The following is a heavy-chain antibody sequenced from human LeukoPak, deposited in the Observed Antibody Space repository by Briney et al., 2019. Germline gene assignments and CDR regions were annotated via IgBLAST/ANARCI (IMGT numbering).Heavy chain of an antibody. CDR3: GRLDGLILYYHCMDV. J-gene: IGHJ6*03. CDR2: IHYNGNT. D-gene: IGHD2/OR15-2a*01. V-gene: IGHV4-39*01. CDR1: GGSFSSSSYY. Sequence: SETLSLTCTVSGGSFSSSSYYWGWIRQPPGKGLEWIGSIHYNGNTYYNPSLKSRVTISADTSKNQFSLKLTSVTAADAAVYYCGRLDGLILYYHCMDVWGKGTTVTVSS.